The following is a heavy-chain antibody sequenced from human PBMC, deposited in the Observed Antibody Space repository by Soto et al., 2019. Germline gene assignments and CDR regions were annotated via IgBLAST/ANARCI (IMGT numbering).Heavy chain of an antibody. CDR3: TRAQSYYDFWSGKPAYFEY. Sequence: GGSLRLSCTASGFTFGDYAMSWFRQAPGKGLEWVAFIRSKAYGGTTEYAASVKGRFTISRDDSKNIAYLQMNSPKTEDTAVYYCTRAQSYYDFWSGKPAYFEYWGQGTLVTVSS. V-gene: IGHV3-49*03. CDR2: IRSKAYGGTT. D-gene: IGHD3-3*01. CDR1: GFTFGDYA. J-gene: IGHJ4*02.